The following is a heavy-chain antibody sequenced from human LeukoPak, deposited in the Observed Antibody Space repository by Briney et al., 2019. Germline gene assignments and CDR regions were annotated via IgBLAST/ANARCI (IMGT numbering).Heavy chain of an antibody. CDR1: GFPLSSYS. V-gene: IGHV3-48*01. J-gene: IGHJ4*02. D-gene: IGHD1-1*01. CDR3: VRVKGTYFDY. CDR2: ISPSSGNI. Sequence: PGGSLRLSCVASGFPLSSYSINWIRQAPGKGLEWVSYISPSSGNIYYLDSVQGRFTVSRDIDRNSLFLQIDSPTAEDTAVYFCVRVKGTYFDYWGQGALVTVSP.